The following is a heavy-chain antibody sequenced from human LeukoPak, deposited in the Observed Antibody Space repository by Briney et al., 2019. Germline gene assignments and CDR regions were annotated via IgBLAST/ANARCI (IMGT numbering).Heavy chain of an antibody. Sequence: AASVKVSCKASGYTFTSYGISWVRQAPGQGLEWMGGIIPIFGTANYAQKFQGRVTITTDESTSTAYMELSSLRSEDTAVYYCARERTGYCSSTSCAGGGAFDYWGQGTLVTVSS. V-gene: IGHV1-69*05. D-gene: IGHD2-2*01. J-gene: IGHJ4*02. CDR1: GYTFTSYG. CDR2: IIPIFGTA. CDR3: ARERTGYCSSTSCAGGGAFDY.